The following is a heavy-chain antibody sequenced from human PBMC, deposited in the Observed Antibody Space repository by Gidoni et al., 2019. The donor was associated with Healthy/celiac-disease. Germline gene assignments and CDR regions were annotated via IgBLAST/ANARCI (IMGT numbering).Heavy chain of an antibody. D-gene: IGHD2-15*01. CDR3: AKEGWSEYFQH. CDR1: GFTFSSYG. J-gene: IGHJ1*01. Sequence: QVQLVESGGGVVQPGRSLRLSCAASGFTFSSYGMHWVRQAPGKGLEWVAVISYDGSNKYYADSVKGRFTISRDNSKNTLYLQMNSLRAEDTAVYYCAKEGWSEYFQHWGQGTLVTVSS. V-gene: IGHV3-30*18. CDR2: ISYDGSNK.